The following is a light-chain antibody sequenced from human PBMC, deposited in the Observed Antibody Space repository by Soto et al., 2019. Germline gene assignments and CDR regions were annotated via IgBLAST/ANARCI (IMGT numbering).Light chain of an antibody. CDR3: SSSGDNDIYV. CDR2: EVN. V-gene: IGLV2-8*01. CDR1: RSNVGGYNC. Sequence: QSALTQPPSASGSPGQSVTISCTGTRSNVGGYNCGSWYQQYPGEVPTLMIFEVNQRPSGVPDRFSGSKSGNTASLTVPGRHAEDEADHYCSSSGDNDIYVFGTGTQLTVL. J-gene: IGLJ1*01.